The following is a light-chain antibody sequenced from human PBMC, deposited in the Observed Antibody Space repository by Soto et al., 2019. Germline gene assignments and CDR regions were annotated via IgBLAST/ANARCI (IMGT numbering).Light chain of an antibody. J-gene: IGLJ3*02. V-gene: IGLV2-14*01. CDR3: SSYTSTNTWV. CDR1: SSDVGGYNY. Sequence: QSALTQPASVSGSPGQSITISCTGTSSDVGGYNYVSWYHQHPGKAPKFLIYEVSNRHSGVSNRFSGSKSGNTASLTISGLQAEDEADYYCSSYTSTNTWVFGGGTKLTVL. CDR2: EVS.